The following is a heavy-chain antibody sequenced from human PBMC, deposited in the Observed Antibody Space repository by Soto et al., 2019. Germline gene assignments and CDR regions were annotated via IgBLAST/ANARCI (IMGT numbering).Heavy chain of an antibody. D-gene: IGHD1-26*01. CDR3: ARDLEWELHTVFDY. CDR1: GYTFTSYG. CDR2: ISAYNGNT. J-gene: IGHJ4*02. V-gene: IGHV1-18*01. Sequence: QVQLVQSGAEVKKPGASVKVSCKASGYTFTSYGISWVRQPPGQGLEWMGWISAYNGNTNYARKLQGRVTMTTDTSTSIGNMELRSMRSDDTAVDYGARDLEWELHTVFDYWGQGTLVTVSS.